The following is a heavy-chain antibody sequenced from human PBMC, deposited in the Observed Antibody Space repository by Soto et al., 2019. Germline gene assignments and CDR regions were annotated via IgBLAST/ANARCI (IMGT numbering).Heavy chain of an antibody. Sequence: SETMDLTCTVSGGSVSSRSYYWGWVRQPPGKGLEWIGSVYYSGSTYYNPSLESRVTISVDKSKNQFSLKLMSLSAADTAVYYCGRLEGLATISYYFDYWGQGALVTVSS. J-gene: IGHJ4*02. V-gene: IGHV4-39*01. CDR2: VYYSGST. D-gene: IGHD3-9*01. CDR3: GRLEGLATISYYFDY. CDR1: GGSVSSRSYY.